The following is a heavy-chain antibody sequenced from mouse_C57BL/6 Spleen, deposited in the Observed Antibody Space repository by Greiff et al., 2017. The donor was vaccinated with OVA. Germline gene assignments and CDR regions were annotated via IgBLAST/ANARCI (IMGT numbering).Heavy chain of an antibody. D-gene: IGHD4-1*01. V-gene: IGHV6-3*01. CDR3: TGETGY. CDR1: GFPFSNYW. Sequence: EVQLMESGGGLVQPGGSMKLSCVASGFPFSNYWLNWVRQSPETGLEWVAQIRLKSDNYATHYAESVKGRFTISRDDSKSSVYLQMNNLRAEDTGIYYCTGETGYWGQGTTLTVSS. CDR2: IRLKSDNYAT. J-gene: IGHJ2*01.